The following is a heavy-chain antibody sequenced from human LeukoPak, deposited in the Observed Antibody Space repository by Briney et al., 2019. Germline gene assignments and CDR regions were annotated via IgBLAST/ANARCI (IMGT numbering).Heavy chain of an antibody. Sequence: PSETLSLTCAVYGGSFSGYYWSWIRQPPGKGLEWIGYIYYSGSTNYNPSLKSRVTISVDTSKNQFSLKLSSVTAADTAVYYCARSPTVAWDAFDIWGQGTMVTVSS. CDR1: GGSFSGYY. J-gene: IGHJ3*02. V-gene: IGHV4-59*01. D-gene: IGHD4-17*01. CDR3: ARSPTVAWDAFDI. CDR2: IYYSGST.